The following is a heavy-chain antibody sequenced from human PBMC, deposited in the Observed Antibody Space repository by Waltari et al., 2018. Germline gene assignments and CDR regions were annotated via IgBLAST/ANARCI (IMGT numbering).Heavy chain of an antibody. J-gene: IGHJ4*02. V-gene: IGHV3-23*01. Sequence: EVELLESGGGLAQPWGSLRLSCAASGFTFSNFAMSWVRQAPGRGLGWVSTISGTSDSTYYADSVKGRFTISRDTSKNTLYLQMNSLRAEDTAVYYCAKDPKRMEYFDYWGQGTLVTVSS. CDR1: GFTFSNFA. CDR2: ISGTSDST. D-gene: IGHD2-15*01. CDR3: AKDPKRMEYFDY.